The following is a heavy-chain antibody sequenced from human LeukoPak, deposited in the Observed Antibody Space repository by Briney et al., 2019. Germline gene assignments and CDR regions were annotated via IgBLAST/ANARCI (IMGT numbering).Heavy chain of an antibody. CDR1: GESFSGYY. Sequence: SETLSLTCAVYGESFSGYYWTWIRQPPGKGLEWIGEINHSGSTNYNPSLKSRVTISPDTSKNQFSLKMRSVTAADTAVYYCARARGTVAIDYWGQGTLVTVSS. CDR3: ARARGTVAIDY. CDR2: INHSGST. D-gene: IGHD5-12*01. J-gene: IGHJ4*02. V-gene: IGHV4-34*01.